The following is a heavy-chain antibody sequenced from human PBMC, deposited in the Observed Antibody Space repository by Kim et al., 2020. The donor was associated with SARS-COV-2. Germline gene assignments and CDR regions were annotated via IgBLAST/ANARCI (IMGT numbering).Heavy chain of an antibody. CDR1: GYTFTRYY. J-gene: IGHJ4*02. CDR2: INPSDGGP. Sequence: ASVKVSCKASGYTFTRYYIHWVRQAPGQAPECMGIINPSDGGPSYTQKFQGRLTMTRDTSTSTVYMELSSLRSDDTAGYYCARDHSGGSYFDYGGQGTLV. D-gene: IGHD3-10*01. V-gene: IGHV1-46*01. CDR3: ARDHSGGSYFDY.